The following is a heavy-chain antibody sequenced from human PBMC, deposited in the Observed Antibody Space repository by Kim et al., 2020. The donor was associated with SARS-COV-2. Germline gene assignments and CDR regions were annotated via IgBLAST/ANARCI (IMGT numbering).Heavy chain of an antibody. D-gene: IGHD6-13*01. J-gene: IGHJ6*02. CDR1: GGSFSGYY. CDR2: INHSGST. CDR3: ARGVWGKMGYSSSWAKYYYYGMDV. V-gene: IGHV4-34*01. Sequence: SETLSLTCAVYGGSFSGYYWSWIRQPPGKGLEWIGEINHSGSTNYNPSLKSRVTISVDTSKNQFSLKLSSVTAADTAVYYCARGVWGKMGYSSSWAKYYYYGMDVWGQGTTVTVSS.